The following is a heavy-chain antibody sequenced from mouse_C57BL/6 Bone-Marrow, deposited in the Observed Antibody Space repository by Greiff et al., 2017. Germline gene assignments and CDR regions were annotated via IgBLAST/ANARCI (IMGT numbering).Heavy chain of an antibody. CDR3: ARRQLGRYFDY. D-gene: IGHD4-1*02. V-gene: IGHV1-54*01. Sequence: QVQLKQSGAELVRPGTSVKVSCKASGYAFTNYLIEWVKQRPGQGLEWIGVINPGSGGTNYNEKFKGKATLTADKSSSTAYMQLSSLTSEDSAVYFCARRQLGRYFDYWGQGTTLTVSS. J-gene: IGHJ2*01. CDR1: GYAFTNYL. CDR2: INPGSGGT.